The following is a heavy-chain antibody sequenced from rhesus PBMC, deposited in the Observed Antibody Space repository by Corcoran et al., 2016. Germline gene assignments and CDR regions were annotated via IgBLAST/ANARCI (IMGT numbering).Heavy chain of an antibody. CDR3: TTHPYCSGIYCKNFDY. CDR2: KRNKANSYTT. V-gene: IGHV3-13*01. D-gene: IGHD2-27*01. Sequence: EVQLVESGGGLVQPGGSLRLSCAASGFTFSNYYMHWVRQAQGKGLRWVGLKRNKANSYTTEYAAAGKGRFTISRDDSKNTLYLQMSSLKTEDTALYYCTTHPYCSGIYCKNFDYWGQGVLVTVSS. J-gene: IGHJ4*01. CDR1: GFTFSNYY.